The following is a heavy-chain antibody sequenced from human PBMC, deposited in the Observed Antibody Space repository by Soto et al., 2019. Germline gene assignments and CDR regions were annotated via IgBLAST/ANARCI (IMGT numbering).Heavy chain of an antibody. CDR1: GGTFRSYT. CDR2: IIPIFGTA. V-gene: IGHV1-69*01. D-gene: IGHD2-15*01. J-gene: IGHJ5*02. CDR3: ARQSPVASPPNWFDP. Sequence: QVQLVQSGAEVKKPGSSVKVSCKASGGTFRSYTINWVRQAPGQGLEWMGGIIPIFGTANYAQKFQGRVTITADESTSTAYMELSSLISEDTAVYSCARQSPVASPPNWFDPWGQGTVVTVSS.